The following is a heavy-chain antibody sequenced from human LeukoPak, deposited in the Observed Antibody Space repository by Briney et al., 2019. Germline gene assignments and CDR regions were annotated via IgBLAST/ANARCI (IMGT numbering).Heavy chain of an antibody. CDR2: TYYRSKWYN. CDR1: GDSVSSNTAA. D-gene: IGHD2-2*01. V-gene: IGHV6-1*01. Sequence: SQTLSLTCAISGDSVSSNTAAWNWIRQSPARGLEWLGRTYYRSKWYNDYAVSVKSRITINPDTSRNHFSLQLSSVTAADTAVYYCAKRIVGYCSSDSCHAYDPRGQGTLVTVSS. CDR3: AKRIVGYCSSDSCHAYDP. J-gene: IGHJ5*02.